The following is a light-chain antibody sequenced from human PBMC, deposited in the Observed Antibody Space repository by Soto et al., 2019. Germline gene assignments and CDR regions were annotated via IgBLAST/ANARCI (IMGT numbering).Light chain of an antibody. CDR1: QTVERW. CDR3: QQYKDHVWT. V-gene: IGKV1-5*01. CDR2: DVS. J-gene: IGKJ1*01. Sequence: DIQMTQSPSTLPASVGDRVTISCRASQTVERWLAWYQQKPGKAPKLLISDVSTLERGVPSRFSGSGSATEFTLTISGLXXXXXXTYYCQQYKDHVWTFGQGTKV.